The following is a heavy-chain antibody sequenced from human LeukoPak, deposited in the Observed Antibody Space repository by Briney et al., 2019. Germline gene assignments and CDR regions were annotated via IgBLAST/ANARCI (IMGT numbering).Heavy chain of an antibody. V-gene: IGHV4-34*01. CDR1: GGSISGYY. CDR3: AREVNNYGSGSYYTDY. D-gene: IGHD3-10*01. Sequence: SETLSLTCTVSGGSISGYYWSWIRQPPGKGLEWIGEINHSGSTNYNPSLKSRVTISVDTSKNQFSLKLSSVTAADTAVYYCAREVNNYGSGSYYTDYWGQGTLVTVSS. J-gene: IGHJ4*02. CDR2: INHSGST.